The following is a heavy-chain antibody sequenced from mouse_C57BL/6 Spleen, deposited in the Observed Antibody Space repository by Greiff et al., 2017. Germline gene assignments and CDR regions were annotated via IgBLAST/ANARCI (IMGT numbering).Heavy chain of an antibody. CDR3: ARSEEYYYGSSSLYY. CDR1: GYAFSSSW. V-gene: IGHV1-82*01. Sequence: VQLQQSGPELVKPGASVKISCKASGYAFSSSWMNWVKQRPGKGLEWIGRIYPGDGDTNYNGKFKGKATLTADKSSSTAYMQLLSLTSEDSAVYFCARSEEYYYGSSSLYYWGQGTTLTVSS. CDR2: IYPGDGDT. D-gene: IGHD1-1*01. J-gene: IGHJ2*01.